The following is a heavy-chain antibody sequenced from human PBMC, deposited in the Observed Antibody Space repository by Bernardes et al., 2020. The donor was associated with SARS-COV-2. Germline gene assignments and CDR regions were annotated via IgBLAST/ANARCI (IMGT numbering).Heavy chain of an antibody. CDR1: GFSFTNAW. J-gene: IGHJ4*02. Sequence: RGSLRLSCAASGFSFTNAWLSWVRQAPGKGLAWVGRTNGKTDGATKDYAAPVKGRFTISRDDSKNTMYLQMNSLKTEDTAVYYCTTDLHDYGDLDYWDQGNLVTVSS. CDR2: TNGKTDGATK. CDR3: TTDLHDYGDLDY. D-gene: IGHD4-17*01. V-gene: IGHV3-15*01.